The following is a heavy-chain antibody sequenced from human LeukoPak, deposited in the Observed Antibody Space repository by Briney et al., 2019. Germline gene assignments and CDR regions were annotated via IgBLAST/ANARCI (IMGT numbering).Heavy chain of an antibody. Sequence: GASVKVSCKASGYTFTSYEINWVRQAPGQGLEWMGWISAYNGNTNYAQKLQGRVTMTTDTSTSTAYTELRSLRSDDTAVYYCARDRLRSVADFYNWFDPWGQGTLVTVSS. D-gene: IGHD6-19*01. CDR2: ISAYNGNT. CDR3: ARDRLRSVADFYNWFDP. V-gene: IGHV1-18*01. CDR1: GYTFTSYE. J-gene: IGHJ5*02.